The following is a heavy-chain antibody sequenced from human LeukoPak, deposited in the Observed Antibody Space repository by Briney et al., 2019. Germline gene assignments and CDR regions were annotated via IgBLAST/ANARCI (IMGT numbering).Heavy chain of an antibody. Sequence: ASVKVSCKASGYTFTGYYMHWVRQAPGQGLEWMGWVNPNSGDTNYAQKFQGRVTMTRDTSISTAYMELSRLRSDDTAVYYCARGGYDFWSGYSPRGYFDYWGQGTLVTVSS. CDR3: ARGGYDFWSGYSPRGYFDY. CDR1: GYTFTGYY. J-gene: IGHJ4*02. CDR2: VNPNSGDT. D-gene: IGHD3-3*01. V-gene: IGHV1-2*02.